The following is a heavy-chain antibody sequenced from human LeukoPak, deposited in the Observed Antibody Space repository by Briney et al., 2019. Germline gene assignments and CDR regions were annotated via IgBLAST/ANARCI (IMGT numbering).Heavy chain of an antibody. Sequence: SGTLSLTCAVSGGSITSSKWWTWVRQPPGKGLEWIGESYHSGSTNYIPSLKSRVTMSVDKSKKQFSLKLSSVTAADTAVYYCARLSPDGFDIWGQGTMVTVFS. V-gene: IGHV4-4*02. CDR3: ARLSPDGFDI. D-gene: IGHD2/OR15-2a*01. J-gene: IGHJ3*02. CDR1: GGSITSSKW. CDR2: SYHSGST.